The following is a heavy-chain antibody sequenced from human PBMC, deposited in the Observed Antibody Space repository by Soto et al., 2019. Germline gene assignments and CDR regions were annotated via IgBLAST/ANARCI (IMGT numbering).Heavy chain of an antibody. CDR2: INHSGST. Sequence: SETLSLTCAVYGGSFSGYYWSWIRQPPGKGLGWIGEINHSGSTNYNPSLKSRVTISVDTSKNQFSLKLSSVTAADTAVYYCARIPGTRYDYWGQGTLVTVSS. J-gene: IGHJ4*02. CDR1: GGSFSGYY. CDR3: ARIPGTRYDY. D-gene: IGHD1-1*01. V-gene: IGHV4-34*01.